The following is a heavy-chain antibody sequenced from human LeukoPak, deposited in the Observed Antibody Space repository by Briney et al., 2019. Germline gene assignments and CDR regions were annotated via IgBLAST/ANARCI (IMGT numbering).Heavy chain of an antibody. Sequence: GASVKVSCKASGGTFSSYAISWVRQAPGQGLEWMGGIIPIFGTANYAQKFQGRVTITADESTSTAYMELSSLRSEDTAVYYCARGQQLGGYDAFDIWGQGTMVTVSS. CDR1: GGTFSSYA. CDR2: IIPIFGTA. V-gene: IGHV1-69*13. CDR3: ARGQQLGGYDAFDI. D-gene: IGHD6-13*01. J-gene: IGHJ3*02.